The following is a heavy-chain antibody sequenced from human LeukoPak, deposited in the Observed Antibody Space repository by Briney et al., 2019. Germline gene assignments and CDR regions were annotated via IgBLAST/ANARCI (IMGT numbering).Heavy chain of an antibody. Sequence: ASVRVSCKASGYSFTDYYLHWVRQAPGQGLEWMGWMKPESGKTGTAQRFQGRVTMTRDTSISIAYMELSSLKSDDTAVYYCAREGGSSYGYAYHWGQGTLVTVSS. CDR3: AREGGSSYGYAYH. D-gene: IGHD5-18*01. CDR1: GYSFTDYY. CDR2: MKPESGKT. J-gene: IGHJ5*02. V-gene: IGHV1-2*02.